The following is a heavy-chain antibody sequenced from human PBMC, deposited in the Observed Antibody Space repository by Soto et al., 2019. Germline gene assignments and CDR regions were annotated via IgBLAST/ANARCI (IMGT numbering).Heavy chain of an antibody. Sequence: GGSLRLSCAASGFTFSNAWMSWVRQAPGKGLEWVGRIKSKTDGGTTDYAAPVKGRFTISRDDSKNTLYLQMNSLRAEDTAVYYCAKDRCSGGSCYSPGGMDVWGQGTTVTVSS. CDR3: AKDRCSGGSCYSPGGMDV. CDR1: GFTFSNAW. D-gene: IGHD2-15*01. CDR2: IKSKTDGGTT. V-gene: IGHV3-15*01. J-gene: IGHJ6*02.